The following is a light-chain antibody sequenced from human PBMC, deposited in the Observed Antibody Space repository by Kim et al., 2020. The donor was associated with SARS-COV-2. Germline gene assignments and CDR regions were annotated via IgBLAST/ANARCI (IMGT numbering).Light chain of an antibody. CDR1: QSVSSN. J-gene: IGKJ2*01. CDR2: GAS. V-gene: IGKV3-15*01. Sequence: EIVMTQSPATLSVSPGERVTLSCRASQSVSSNLAWYQQKPGQAPRLLIYGASSGATGIPASFSGSGSGTEFTLTISSLQSEDFAVYYCQQYNNWPYTFGQGTKLEI. CDR3: QQYNNWPYT.